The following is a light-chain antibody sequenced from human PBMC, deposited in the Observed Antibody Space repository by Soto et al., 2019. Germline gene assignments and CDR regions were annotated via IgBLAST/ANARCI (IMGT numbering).Light chain of an antibody. V-gene: IGKV3-20*01. Sequence: EIVLTQSPGTLSLSPGERATLSCRASQSVSNNYLACYQQKLGQPPRLLIYGASNRATGIPDRFSGSGSGTDFTLTISRLEPEDFAVYYCQQYGSSGTFGQGAKVEIK. CDR3: QQYGSSGT. CDR1: QSVSNNY. CDR2: GAS. J-gene: IGKJ1*01.